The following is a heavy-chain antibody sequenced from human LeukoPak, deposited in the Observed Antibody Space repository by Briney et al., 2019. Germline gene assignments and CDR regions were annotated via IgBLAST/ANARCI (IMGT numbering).Heavy chain of an antibody. Sequence: GGSLRLSCAASGFTFNNYEINWVRQAPGKGLEWVSYISGSGSTRYYADSVKGRFIISRDNAKNSLYLQMNSLRAEDTAVYYCGRGVTADGWGQGTLVTVSS. V-gene: IGHV3-48*03. CDR3: GRGVTADG. D-gene: IGHD2-21*02. CDR1: GFTFNNYE. J-gene: IGHJ4*02. CDR2: ISGSGSTR.